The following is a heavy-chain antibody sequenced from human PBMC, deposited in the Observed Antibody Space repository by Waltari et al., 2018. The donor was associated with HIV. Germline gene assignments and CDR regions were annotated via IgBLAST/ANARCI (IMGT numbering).Heavy chain of an antibody. CDR3: TPTKMIF. J-gene: IGHJ1*01. V-gene: IGHV3-15*01. CDR2: IKSKADGETI. CDR1: GFAFNDAW. D-gene: IGHD3-3*01. Sequence: VQMVESGGGLVKPGGSLRLSCAASGFAFNDAWMTWVRQAPGKGLEWVGRIKSKADGETIDYAAPVKGRFSISSEESASTLFLHMNSLKTEDTAIYYGTPTKMIFGGQGTLVTVSS.